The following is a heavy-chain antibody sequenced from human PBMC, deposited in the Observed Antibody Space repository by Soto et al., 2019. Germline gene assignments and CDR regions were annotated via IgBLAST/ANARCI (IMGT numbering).Heavy chain of an antibody. CDR3: AREGYSSSWLLGDYYYYGMDV. V-gene: IGHV6-1*01. CDR1: GDSVSSNSAA. J-gene: IGHJ6*02. Sequence: SQTLSLPCAISGDSVSSNSAAWNWIRQSPSRGLEWLGRTYYRSKWYNDYAVSVKSRITINPDTSKNQFSLQLNSVTPEDTAVYYCAREGYSSSWLLGDYYYYGMDVWGQGTTVTVSS. D-gene: IGHD6-13*01. CDR2: TYYRSKWYN.